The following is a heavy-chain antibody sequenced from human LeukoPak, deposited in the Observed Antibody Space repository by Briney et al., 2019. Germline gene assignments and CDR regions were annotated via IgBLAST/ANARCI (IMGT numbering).Heavy chain of an antibody. CDR1: RNTSTGYY. Sequence: GASPKASGKASRNTSTGYYMHRVRHASAQRPALRGSINPNSGGTNYAQKFQGRVTMTRDTSISTAYMELSRLRSDDTAVYYCARVARGTTGILVAFDIWGQGTMVTVSS. V-gene: IGHV1-2*02. CDR2: INPNSGGT. D-gene: IGHD1-1*01. J-gene: IGHJ3*02. CDR3: ARVARGTTGILVAFDI.